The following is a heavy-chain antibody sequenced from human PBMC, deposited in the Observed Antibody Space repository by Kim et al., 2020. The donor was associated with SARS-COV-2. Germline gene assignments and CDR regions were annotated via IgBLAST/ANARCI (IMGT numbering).Heavy chain of an antibody. CDR2: INTNTGNP. Sequence: ASVKVSCKASGYTFTSYAMNWVRQAPGQGLEWMGWINTNTGNPTYAQGFTGRFVFSLDTSVSTAYLQISSLKAEDTAVYYCARGGDCGGDCHDDYYYGMDVWGQGTTVTVSS. D-gene: IGHD2-21*02. J-gene: IGHJ6*02. CDR1: GYTFTSYA. V-gene: IGHV7-4-1*02. CDR3: ARGGDCGGDCHDDYYYGMDV.